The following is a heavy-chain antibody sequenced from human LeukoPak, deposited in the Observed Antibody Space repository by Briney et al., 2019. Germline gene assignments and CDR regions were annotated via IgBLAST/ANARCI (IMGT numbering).Heavy chain of an antibody. CDR2: IYRSGCT. CDR3: ARVFNRYYYDSSGYDPLYDY. CDR1: GGSISSGGVS. V-gene: IGHV4-30-2*01. D-gene: IGHD3-22*01. J-gene: IGHJ4*02. Sequence: SGTLSLTCAVSGGSISSGGVSWSWISQRPGKGLEWVVYIYRSGCTYYDPSLKSRVTISVDRSKNQFSLQLRSVTAADTAVYYCARVFNRYYYDSSGYDPLYDYWGQGTLVTVSS.